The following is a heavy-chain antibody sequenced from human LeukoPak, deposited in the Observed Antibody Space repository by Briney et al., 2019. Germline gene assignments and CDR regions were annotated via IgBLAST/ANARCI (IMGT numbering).Heavy chain of an antibody. CDR1: GFTFSDYS. J-gene: IGHJ3*02. V-gene: IGHV3-21*01. CDR3: AKDPRYCTNGVCYGGDAFDI. Sequence: PGGSLRLSCAASGFTFSDYSVNWVRQAPGKGLEWVSSISRRSRHLYYAGSAKGRFTISRDNSKNTLYLQMNSLRAEDTAVYYCAKDPRYCTNGVCYGGDAFDIWGQGTMVTVSS. CDR2: ISRRSRHL. D-gene: IGHD2-8*01.